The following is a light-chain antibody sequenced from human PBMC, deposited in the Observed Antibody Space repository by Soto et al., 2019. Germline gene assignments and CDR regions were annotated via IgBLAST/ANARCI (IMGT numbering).Light chain of an antibody. CDR1: QDINNR. V-gene: IGKV1-12*01. CDR3: LQVKTFPRT. Sequence: DIQMTQAPSSVSASVGDRVTITCRASQDINNRVAWFQQRPGRAPKYLIQAASILQSGFPSRFGATGSGTDFTLTIDSLQPEDFATYYCLQVKTFPRTFGQGTKLEIK. CDR2: AAS. J-gene: IGKJ1*01.